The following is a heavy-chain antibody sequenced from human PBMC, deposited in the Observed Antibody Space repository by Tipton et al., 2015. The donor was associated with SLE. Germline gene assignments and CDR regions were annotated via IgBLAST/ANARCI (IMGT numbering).Heavy chain of an antibody. CDR1: GGSISSYY. Sequence: LRLSCTVSGGSISSYYWSWIRQPPGKGLEWIGYIYYSGSTNYNPSLKSRATISVDTSKNQFSLKLSSVTAADTAVYYCARQVVAVAAPYYYDSSDPYYFDYWGQGTLVAVSS. CDR2: IYYSGST. J-gene: IGHJ4*02. V-gene: IGHV4-59*08. CDR3: ARQVVAVAAPYYYDSSDPYYFDY. D-gene: IGHD3-22*01.